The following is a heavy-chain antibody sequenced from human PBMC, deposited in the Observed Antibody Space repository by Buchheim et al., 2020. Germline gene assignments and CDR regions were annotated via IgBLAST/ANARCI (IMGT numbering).Heavy chain of an antibody. J-gene: IGHJ5*02. V-gene: IGHV4-59*01. CDR3: ARGYCSGGSCYHGVSWFDP. D-gene: IGHD2-15*01. Sequence: QVQLQESGPGLVKPSETLSLTCTVSGGSISSYYWSWIRQPPGKGLEWIGYIFYSGSTNYNPSLKGRVTISEDTSKNQFSLKLSSVTAADTAVYYCARGYCSGGSCYHGVSWFDPWGQGTL. CDR2: IFYSGST. CDR1: GGSISSYY.